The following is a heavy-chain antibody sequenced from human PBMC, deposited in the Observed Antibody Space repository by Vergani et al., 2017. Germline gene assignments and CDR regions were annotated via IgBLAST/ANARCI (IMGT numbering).Heavy chain of an antibody. V-gene: IGHV3-21*01. CDR1: GFTFSSYS. CDR2: ISSSSSYI. D-gene: IGHD1-26*01. CDR3: ARVKVGATSVDY. Sequence: EVQLVESGGGLVKPGGSLRLSCAASGFTFSSYSMHWVRQAPGKGLEWVSSISSSSSYIYYADSVKGRFTISRDNAKNSLYLQMNSLRAEDTAVYYCARVKVGATSVDYWGQGTLVTVSS. J-gene: IGHJ4*02.